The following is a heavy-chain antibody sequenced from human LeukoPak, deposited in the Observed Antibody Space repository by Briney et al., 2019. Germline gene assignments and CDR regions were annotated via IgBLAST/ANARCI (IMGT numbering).Heavy chain of an antibody. J-gene: IGHJ4*02. CDR2: INSDGSST. CDR1: GFTFSNCW. V-gene: IGHV3-74*01. Sequence: GGSLRLSCAVSGFTFSNCWMHWVRQAPGKGLVWVSRINSDGSSTNYADSVKGRFTISRDNTKNTLYLQMNSLSAEDTAVYFCTRVGRPIYDYWGQGTLVTVSS. D-gene: IGHD3-10*01. CDR3: TRVGRPIYDY.